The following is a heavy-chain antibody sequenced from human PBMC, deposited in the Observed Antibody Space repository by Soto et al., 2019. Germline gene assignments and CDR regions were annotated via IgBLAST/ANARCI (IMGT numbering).Heavy chain of an antibody. CDR3: AKSSGYYGGALDY. J-gene: IGHJ4*02. CDR1: GFTFDDYA. V-gene: IGHV3-9*01. D-gene: IGHD3-3*01. Sequence: GGSLRLSCAASGFTFDDYAMHWVRQGPGKGLEWVSGITWSSGSIAYADSVKGRFTISRDNAKNSLYLQMNSLRAEDTALYYCAKSSGYYGGALDYWGQGTLVTV. CDR2: ITWSSGSI.